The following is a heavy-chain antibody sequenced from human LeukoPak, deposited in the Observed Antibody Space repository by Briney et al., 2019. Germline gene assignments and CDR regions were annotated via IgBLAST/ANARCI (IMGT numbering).Heavy chain of an antibody. J-gene: IGHJ4*02. CDR1: GFTFSSYG. V-gene: IGHV3-30*18. CDR2: ISYDGSNK. D-gene: IGHD3-10*01. CDR3: AKDDQRFGELCDY. Sequence: GGSLRLSCAASGFTFSSYGMHWVRQAPGKGLEWVAVISYDGSNKYYADSVKGRFTISRDNSKNTLYLQMNSLRAEDTAVYYCAKDDQRFGELCDYWGQGTLVTVSS.